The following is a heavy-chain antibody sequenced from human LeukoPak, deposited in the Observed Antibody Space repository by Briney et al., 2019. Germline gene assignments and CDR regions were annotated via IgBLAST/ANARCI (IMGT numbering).Heavy chain of an antibody. D-gene: IGHD1-26*01. V-gene: IGHV3-23*01. CDR2: IRSSGRTT. CDR3: AKPPENVVGTSPFYFDY. CDR1: GFTFKNSA. Sequence: GGSLRLSCAASGFTFKNSAMNWVRQAPGKGPEWVAVIRSSGRTTDYADSVKGRFTISRDNSNNTLFLQMIRLRAEDTAVYYCAKPPENVVGTSPFYFDYWGQGTLVTASS. J-gene: IGHJ4*02.